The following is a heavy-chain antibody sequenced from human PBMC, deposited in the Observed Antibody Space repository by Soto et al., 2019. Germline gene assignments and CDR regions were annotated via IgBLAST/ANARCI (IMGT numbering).Heavy chain of an antibody. J-gene: IGHJ3*01. CDR2: INPKSGLT. CDR1: GYTFTDST. V-gene: IGHV1-2*02. D-gene: IGHD3-22*01. CDR3: ARSRGSGYYKNYFDV. Sequence: GASVKVSCKASGYTFTDSTLHWVRQVPGPGLEYMGWINPKSGLTNCVRKFQGRATMTTDTSISSAFMELTMLRSDDTAVYYCARSRGSGYYKNYFDVWGQGTMVTVSS.